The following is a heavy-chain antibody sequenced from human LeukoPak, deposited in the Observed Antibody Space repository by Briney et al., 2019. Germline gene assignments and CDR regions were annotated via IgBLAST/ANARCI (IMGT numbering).Heavy chain of an antibody. D-gene: IGHD3-10*01. CDR3: ARVEEGYGSGRRENFYYYYMDV. J-gene: IGHJ6*03. CDR1: GGSISSYY. Sequence: SETLSLTCTVSGGSISSYYWSWIRQPPGKGLECIGYIHYSGSTNYSPSLKSRVTISVDTSKNQFSLKLSSVTAADTAVYYCARVEEGYGSGRRENFYYYYMDVWGKGTTVTISS. V-gene: IGHV4-59*01. CDR2: IHYSGST.